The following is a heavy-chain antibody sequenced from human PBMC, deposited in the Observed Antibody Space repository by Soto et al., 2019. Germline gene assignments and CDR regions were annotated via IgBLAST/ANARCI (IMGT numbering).Heavy chain of an antibody. CDR1: GDSISSSSYY. V-gene: IGHV4-39*07. CDR2: IYYSGST. J-gene: IGHJ6*04. CDR3: ARSVPMVRGHYYYYGMDV. Sequence: SETVSLTCTVSGDSISSSSYYWGWIRLPPGKGLEWIGSIYYSGSTYYNPSLKSRVTISVDTSKNQCSLKLSSVTAAGTAVYYCARSVPMVRGHYYYYGMDVRGKGTKVTVSS. D-gene: IGHD3-10*01.